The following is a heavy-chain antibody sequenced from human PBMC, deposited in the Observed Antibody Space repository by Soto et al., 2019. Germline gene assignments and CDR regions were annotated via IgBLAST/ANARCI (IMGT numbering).Heavy chain of an antibody. J-gene: IGHJ4*02. CDR3: ARQKSRIRSIDY. Sequence: QLQLQESGPGLVKPSDTLSLTCTVSGGSISSSSYYWGLIRQPPGKGLEWVGSIYYSGGTYYNPSLKSRVTIDVDTSNIQFSLKLSSVTAADTAVYYCARQKSRIRSIDYWGQGTLVTVSS. V-gene: IGHV4-39*01. CDR2: IYYSGGT. D-gene: IGHD3-10*01. CDR1: GGSISSSSYY.